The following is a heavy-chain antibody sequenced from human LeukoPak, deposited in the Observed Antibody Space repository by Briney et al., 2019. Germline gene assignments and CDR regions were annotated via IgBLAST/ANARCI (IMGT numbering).Heavy chain of an antibody. CDR1: GDSVSSKSAA. D-gene: IGHD3-22*01. J-gene: IGHJ2*01. V-gene: IGHV6-1*01. CDR2: TYYRSKWSN. Sequence: SQTLSLTCAISGDSVSSKSAAWNWIRQSPSRGLEWLGRTYYRSKWSNDYAVSVKSRITINPDTSKNQFSLQLKSVTAADTAVYFCARRDSSSYWYFDLWGRGTLVTVSS. CDR3: ARRDSSSYWYFDL.